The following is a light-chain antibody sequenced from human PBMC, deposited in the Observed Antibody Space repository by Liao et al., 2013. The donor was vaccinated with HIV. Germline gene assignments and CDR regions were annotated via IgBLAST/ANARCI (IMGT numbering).Light chain of an antibody. CDR1: NIGSKS. V-gene: IGLV3-21*01. J-gene: IGLJ1*01. Sequence: SYELTQPPSVSVAPGKTARITCGGNNIGSKSVHWYQQKSGQAPVVVIYYDSDRPSAIPERFSGSNSGNTATLSISRVEAGDEADYYCQVWDSNSDHPYVFGTGTKVTVL. CDR2: YDS. CDR3: QVWDSNSDHPYV.